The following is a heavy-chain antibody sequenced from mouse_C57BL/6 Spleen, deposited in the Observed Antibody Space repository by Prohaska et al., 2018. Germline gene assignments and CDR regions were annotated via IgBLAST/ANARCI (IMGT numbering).Heavy chain of an antibody. D-gene: IGHD2-5*01. V-gene: IGHV11-2*01. CDR2: INSDGSAI. Sequence: EVQLLETVGGLVQPGGSRGLSCEGSGFPFSGFWMSWVRQTPGKTLEWIGDINSDGSAINYAPSIKDRFTSFRDNDKSTLYLQMSNVRSEDTATYVCRRYPYSNYWYFDVWGTGTTVTVSS. CDR1: GFPFSGFW. CDR3: RRYPYSNYWYFDV. J-gene: IGHJ1*03.